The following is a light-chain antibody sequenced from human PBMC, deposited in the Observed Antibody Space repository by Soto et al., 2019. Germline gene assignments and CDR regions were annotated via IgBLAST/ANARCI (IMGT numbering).Light chain of an antibody. CDR2: GAS. CDR1: QSVGSA. J-gene: IGKJ4*01. Sequence: EIVMTQSPATLSVSPGETATLSCRASQSVGSAVAWYQHKPGQAPRLLLVGASIRATGVPGRFSGGGSGTEFALTISSRQSEDFAVYYCQQDKNWPPLTFGGGTTVEIK. V-gene: IGKV3-15*01. CDR3: QQDKNWPPLT.